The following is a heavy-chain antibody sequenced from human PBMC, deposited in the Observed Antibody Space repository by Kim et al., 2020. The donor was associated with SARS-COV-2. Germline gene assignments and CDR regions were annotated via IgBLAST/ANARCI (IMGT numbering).Heavy chain of an antibody. D-gene: IGHD3-22*01. Sequence: VKGRFTISRDNAKNALYLQMNSLRPEDTGLYFCVKGDKIRITAIIVAYFDHWGQGTPVTVSS. CDR3: VKGDKIRITAIIVAYFDH. J-gene: IGHJ4*02. V-gene: IGHV3-9*01.